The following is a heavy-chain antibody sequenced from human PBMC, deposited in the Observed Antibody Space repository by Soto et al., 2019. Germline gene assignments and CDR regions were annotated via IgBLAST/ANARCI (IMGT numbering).Heavy chain of an antibody. D-gene: IGHD2-15*01. CDR2: INPSGGST. V-gene: IGHV1-46*01. CDR1: GYTFTSYY. J-gene: IGHJ5*02. CDR3: ARDRDCSGGSCYHSSYWFDP. Sequence: ASVKVSYKASGYTFTSYYMHWVRQAPGQGLEWMGIINPSGGSTSYAQKFQGRVTMTRDTSTSTVYMELSSLRSEDTAVYYCARDRDCSGGSCYHSSYWFDPWGQGTLVTVSS.